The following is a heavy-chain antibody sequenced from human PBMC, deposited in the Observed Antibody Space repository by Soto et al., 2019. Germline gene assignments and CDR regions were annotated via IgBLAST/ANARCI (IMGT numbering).Heavy chain of an antibody. V-gene: IGHV3-7*04. CDR1: GFRLSAYW. CDR2: IKQDGTDI. D-gene: IGHD6-25*01. Sequence: EVQLVESGGGVVQPGGSLRLSCEAPGFRLSAYWMSWVRQAPGKGLEWVANIKQDGTDIQYLDSVRGRFTISRDNARNSLYLRMSNLRVDDTAVYTGAGGSGWVMADWGQGALVSVSS. CDR3: AGGSGWVMAD. J-gene: IGHJ4*02.